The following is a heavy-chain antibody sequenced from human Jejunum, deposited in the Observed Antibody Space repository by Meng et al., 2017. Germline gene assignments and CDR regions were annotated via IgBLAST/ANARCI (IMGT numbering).Heavy chain of an antibody. CDR3: ASSGLFLPYYHYAMDV. CDR1: GDSVSSNSAT. CDR2: TYYRSRWYN. V-gene: IGHV6-1*01. Sequence: LRLSCAISGDSVSSNSATWNWIRQSPSRGLEWLGRTYYRSRWYNDYAVSVKSRITINPDTSKNQFSLQLDSVTPEDTAVYYCASSGLFLPYYHYAMDVWGQGTTVTVSS. D-gene: IGHD2/OR15-2a*01. J-gene: IGHJ6*02.